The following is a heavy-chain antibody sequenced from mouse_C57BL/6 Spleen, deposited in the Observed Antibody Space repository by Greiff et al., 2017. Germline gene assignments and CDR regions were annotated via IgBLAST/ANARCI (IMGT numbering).Heavy chain of an antibody. CDR1: GFTFSDAW. CDR3: TLITTVVEGYFDV. V-gene: IGHV6-6*01. Sequence: EVKLVESGGGLVQPGGSMKLSCAASGFTFSDAWMDWVCQSPEKGLEWVAEIRNKANNHATYYAESVKGRFTISRDDSKSSVYLQMNSLRAEDTGIYYCTLITTVVEGYFDVWGTGTTVTVSS. CDR2: IRNKANNHAT. D-gene: IGHD1-1*01. J-gene: IGHJ1*03.